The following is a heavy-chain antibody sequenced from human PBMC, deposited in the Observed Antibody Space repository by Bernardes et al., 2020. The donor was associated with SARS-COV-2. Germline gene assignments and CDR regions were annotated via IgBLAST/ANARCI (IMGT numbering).Heavy chain of an antibody. Sequence: ASVKVSCKASGYTFTGYYMHWVRQAPGQGLEWMGWINPNSCGTKYAQQFQGRVTMTRDTSISKAYMELSRLRSDDTTVYYCARLPWMEPGLGYDILTGYGYYYYGMDVWGQETTVTVSS. CDR3: ARLPWMEPGLGYDILTGYGYYYYGMDV. J-gene: IGHJ6*02. D-gene: IGHD3-9*01. CDR1: GYTFTGYY. CDR2: INPNSCGT. V-gene: IGHV1-2*02.